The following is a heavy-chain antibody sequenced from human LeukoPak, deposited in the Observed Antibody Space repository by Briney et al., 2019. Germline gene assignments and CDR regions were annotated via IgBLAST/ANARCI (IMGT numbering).Heavy chain of an antibody. Sequence: GGSLRLSCAASGFTFSSYSMNWVRQAPGKGLEWVSTISGSGDNRHYTDSVKGRFTISRDNSKDTVYLQMSSLRAEDTAVYYCAKDTGGDAFFDLWGQGTLVSVSS. D-gene: IGHD2-21*02. CDR1: GFTFSSYS. J-gene: IGHJ4*02. CDR2: ISGSGDNR. V-gene: IGHV3-23*01. CDR3: AKDTGGDAFFDL.